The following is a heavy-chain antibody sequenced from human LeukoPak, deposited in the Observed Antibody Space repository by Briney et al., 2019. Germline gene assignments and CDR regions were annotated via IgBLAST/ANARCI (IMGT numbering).Heavy chain of an antibody. Sequence: GGSLRLSCTASGFTFSRFEMNWVRQAPGKGLEWVSYISSSGSTTYYADSVKGRFTISRDNAKNSLYLQMHSLRVEDTAVYYCARPPALNYWGQGTLVTVSS. J-gene: IGHJ4*02. CDR3: ARPPALNY. V-gene: IGHV3-48*03. CDR2: ISSSGSTT. CDR1: GFTFSRFE.